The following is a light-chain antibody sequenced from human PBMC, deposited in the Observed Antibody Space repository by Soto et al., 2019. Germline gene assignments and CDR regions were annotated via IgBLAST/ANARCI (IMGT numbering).Light chain of an antibody. Sequence: EIVLTQSRGTLSLSPGERATLSCRASQSVSSNYLAWYQQKPGQAPRLLIYGASNRATGIPDRFSGSGSGTDFTLTICRLEPEDFAVYYCQQYGSSPPITFGQGTRLEIK. J-gene: IGKJ5*01. CDR2: GAS. CDR1: QSVSSNY. V-gene: IGKV3-20*01. CDR3: QQYGSSPPIT.